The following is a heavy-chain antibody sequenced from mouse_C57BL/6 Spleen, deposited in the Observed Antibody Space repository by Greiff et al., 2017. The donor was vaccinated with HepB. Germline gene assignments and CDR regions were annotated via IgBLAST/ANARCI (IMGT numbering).Heavy chain of an antibody. CDR2: ISNLAYSI. CDR3: ARPGGYGNSWYFDV. Sequence: EVQLVESGGGLVQPGGSLKLSCAASGFTFSDYGMAWVRQAPRKGPEWVAFISNLAYSIYYADTVTGRFTISRENAKNTLYLEMSSLRSEDTAMYYCARPGGYGNSWYFDVWGTGTTVTVSS. J-gene: IGHJ1*03. CDR1: GFTFSDYG. V-gene: IGHV5-15*01. D-gene: IGHD2-1*01.